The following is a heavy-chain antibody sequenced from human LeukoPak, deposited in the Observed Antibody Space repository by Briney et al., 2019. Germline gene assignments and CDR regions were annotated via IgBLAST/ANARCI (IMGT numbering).Heavy chain of an antibody. CDR2: INPNTGGT. D-gene: IGHD4-11*01. J-gene: IGHJ5*02. CDR1: GYTFTGYY. Sequence: GASVKVSCKASGYTFTGYYMHWVRQAPGQGLEWMGWINPNTGGTNYAQKFQGRVTITADKSTSTAYMELSSLRSEDTAVYYCAREWGQGTVTLNWFDPWGQGTLVTVSS. CDR3: AREWGQGTVTLNWFDP. V-gene: IGHV1-2*02.